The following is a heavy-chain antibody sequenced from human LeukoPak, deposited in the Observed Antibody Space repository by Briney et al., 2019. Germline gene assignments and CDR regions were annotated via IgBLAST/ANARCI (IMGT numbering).Heavy chain of an antibody. J-gene: IGHJ4*02. CDR3: ARHLAGDSLYRHFDY. CDR2: IKEDGSET. V-gene: IGHV3-7*04. D-gene: IGHD5/OR15-5a*01. Sequence: PGGSLRLSCTASALTFSNSWMSWVRQAPGKGPEWVANIKEDGSETNYVDSVKGRFTISRDNAKNSLFLQMNSLRGEDTAIYYCARHLAGDSLYRHFDYWGQGTLVTVSS. CDR1: ALTFSNSW.